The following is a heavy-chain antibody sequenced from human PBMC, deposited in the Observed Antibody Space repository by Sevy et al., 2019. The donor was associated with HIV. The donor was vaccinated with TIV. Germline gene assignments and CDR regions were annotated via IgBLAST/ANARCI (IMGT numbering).Heavy chain of an antibody. V-gene: IGHV3-30*18. CDR1: GFTFSSYG. Sequence: GGSLRLSCAASGFTFSSYGMHWVRQAPGKGLEWVAVISYDGSNKYYADSVKGRFTISRDNSKNTLYLQMNSLRAEDTAVYYCAKDQGGLLWFSIDAFDIWGQGTMVTVSS. J-gene: IGHJ3*02. D-gene: IGHD3-10*01. CDR3: AKDQGGLLWFSIDAFDI. CDR2: ISYDGSNK.